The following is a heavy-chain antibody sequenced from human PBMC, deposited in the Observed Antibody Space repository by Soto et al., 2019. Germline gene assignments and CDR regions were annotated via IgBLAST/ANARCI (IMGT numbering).Heavy chain of an antibody. V-gene: IGHV3-23*01. CDR3: AKAIGYCSSTSCRRYNWFDP. J-gene: IGHJ5*02. D-gene: IGHD2-2*01. CDR1: GFTFSRYA. Sequence: LXLSCAPSGFTFSRYAISWFLQAPVKGLEWVSAISGSGGSTYYADSVKGRFTISRDNSKNTLYLQMNSLRAEDTAVYYCAKAIGYCSSTSCRRYNWFDPWGQGTLVTVSS. CDR2: ISGSGGST.